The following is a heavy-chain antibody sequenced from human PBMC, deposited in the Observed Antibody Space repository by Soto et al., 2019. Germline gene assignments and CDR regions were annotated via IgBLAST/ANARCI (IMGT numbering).Heavy chain of an antibody. J-gene: IGHJ5*02. Sequence: ASVKVSCKASGYTFTSYAMHWVRQAPGQRLEWMGWINAGNGNTKYSQKFQGRVTITRDISASTAYMELSSLRSEDTAVYYCARRIVGANWFDPWGQGTLVTVSS. V-gene: IGHV1-3*01. CDR1: GYTFTSYA. CDR3: ARRIVGANWFDP. D-gene: IGHD1-26*01. CDR2: INAGNGNT.